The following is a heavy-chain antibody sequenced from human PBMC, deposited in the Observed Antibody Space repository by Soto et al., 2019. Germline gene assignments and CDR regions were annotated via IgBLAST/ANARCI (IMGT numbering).Heavy chain of an antibody. D-gene: IGHD6-6*01. V-gene: IGHV4-59*08. CDR2: IYYSGST. CDR1: GGSISSYY. Sequence: SETLSLTCTVSGGSISSYYWSWIRQPPGKGLEWIGYIYYSGSTNYNPSLKSRVTISVDTPKNQFSLKLSSVTAADTAVYDCARHVSQYSSSFIGGFDYWGQGTLVTVSS. J-gene: IGHJ4*02. CDR3: ARHVSQYSSSFIGGFDY.